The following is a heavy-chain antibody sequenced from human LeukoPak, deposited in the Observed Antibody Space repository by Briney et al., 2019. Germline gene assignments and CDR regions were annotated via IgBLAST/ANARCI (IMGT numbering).Heavy chain of an antibody. D-gene: IGHD1-14*01. CDR1: GGSFSGYY. V-gene: IGHV4-34*01. CDR2: INHSGST. J-gene: IGHJ4*02. CDR3: ARTTRGGYFDY. Sequence: PSETLSLTCAVYGGSFSGYYWSWIRQPPGKGLEWIGEINHSGSTNYNPSLKSRVTISVDTSKNQFSLKLSSVTAADTAVYYCARTTRGGYFDYWGQGTLVTVSS.